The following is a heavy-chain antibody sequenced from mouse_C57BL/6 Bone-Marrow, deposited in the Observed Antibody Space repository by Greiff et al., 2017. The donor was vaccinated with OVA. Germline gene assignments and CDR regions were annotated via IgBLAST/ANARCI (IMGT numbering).Heavy chain of an antibody. CDR1: GYTFTSYW. Sequence: QVQLQQPGAELVKPGASVKMSCKASGYTFTSYWITWVKQRPGQGLEWIGDIYPGSGSTNYNEKFKSKATLTVDTSSSTAYMQLSSLTSEDSAVYYCAIITKVVERGYFDVWGTGTTVTVSS. J-gene: IGHJ1*03. CDR2: IYPGSGST. D-gene: IGHD1-1*01. CDR3: AIITKVVERGYFDV. V-gene: IGHV1-55*01.